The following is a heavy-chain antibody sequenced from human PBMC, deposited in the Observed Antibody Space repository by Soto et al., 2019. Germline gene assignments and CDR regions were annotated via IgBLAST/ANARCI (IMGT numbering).Heavy chain of an antibody. V-gene: IGHV1-69*13. J-gene: IGHJ6*02. D-gene: IGHD6-19*01. CDR1: GGTFSSYA. CDR3: ARDLVIAVAGTTSPYYYGMDV. Sequence: SVKVSCKASGGTFSSYAISWVRQAPGQGLEWMGGIIPIFGTANYAQKFQGRVTITADESTSTAYMELSSLRSEDTAVYYCARDLVIAVAGTTSPYYYGMDVWGQGTTVTVSS. CDR2: IIPIFGTA.